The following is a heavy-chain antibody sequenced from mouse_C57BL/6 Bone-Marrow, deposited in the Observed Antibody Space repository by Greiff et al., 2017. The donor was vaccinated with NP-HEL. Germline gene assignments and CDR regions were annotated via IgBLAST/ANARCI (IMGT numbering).Heavy chain of an antibody. CDR3: AHTVVDYFDY. Sequence: VQLQQSGAELVRPGTSVKVSCKASGYAFTNYLIEWVKQRPGQGLEWIGVINPGSGGTNYNEKFKGKATLTADKSSSTAYMQLSSLTSEDSAVYFCAHTVVDYFDYWGKGTTLTVSS. D-gene: IGHD1-1*01. V-gene: IGHV1-54*01. J-gene: IGHJ2*01. CDR1: GYAFTNYL. CDR2: INPGSGGT.